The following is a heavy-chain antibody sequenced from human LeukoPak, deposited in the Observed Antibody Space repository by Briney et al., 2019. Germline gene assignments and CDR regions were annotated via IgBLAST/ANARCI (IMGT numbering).Heavy chain of an antibody. CDR2: ISYDGTNK. Sequence: GGSLRLSCVASGFTSSNYDMHWVRQAPGKGLEWVAVISYDGTNKYYADSVKGRFTISRDNSKNTLHLQMNSLRAEDTAVYYCAKDDRGNEAPFDYWGQGTLVTVSS. CDR3: AKDDRGNEAPFDY. J-gene: IGHJ4*02. V-gene: IGHV3-30*18. CDR1: GFTSSNYD. D-gene: IGHD1-1*01.